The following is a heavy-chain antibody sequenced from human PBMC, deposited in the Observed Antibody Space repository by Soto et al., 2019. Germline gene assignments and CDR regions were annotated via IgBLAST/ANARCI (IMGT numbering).Heavy chain of an antibody. J-gene: IGHJ4*02. V-gene: IGHV4-61*01. D-gene: IGHD6-13*01. CDR2: IYHTGST. CDR1: GGSISSGSHY. CDR3: TRGGSIAAAVVDY. Sequence: QVQLQESGPGLVKPSETLSLTCTVSGGSISSGSHYWSWIRQPPGKGLEWTGYIYHTGSTNYNPSLNSRVIMSVDTSKNQFSLNLNSVTAADTAVYYCTRGGSIAAAVVDYWGQGTLVTVSS.